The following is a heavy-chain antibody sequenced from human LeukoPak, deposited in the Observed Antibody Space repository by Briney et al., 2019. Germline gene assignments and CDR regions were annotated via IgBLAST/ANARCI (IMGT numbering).Heavy chain of an antibody. Sequence: PGGSLRLSCTASGFTFSSHWMSWVRQAPGKGLEWVANLNHDGTAKFYVDSVKDRFTISRDNAKNSLYLQMSNLRAEDTAAYYCATSADSPGNSWSQGTLITVSS. CDR2: LNHDGTAK. CDR1: GFTFSSHW. J-gene: IGHJ4*02. CDR3: ATSADSPGNS. D-gene: IGHD4-23*01. V-gene: IGHV3-7*01.